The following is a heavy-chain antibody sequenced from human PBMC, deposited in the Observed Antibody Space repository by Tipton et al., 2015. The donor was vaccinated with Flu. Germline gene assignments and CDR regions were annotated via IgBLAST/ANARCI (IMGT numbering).Heavy chain of an antibody. CDR2: IFHGGST. Sequence: TLSLTCTVSGGSINSRSYYWGWIRQPPGKGLEWIGSIFHGGSTYYNPSLKSRVTISVDTSKNQFSLKLSSVTAADTAVYYCATYYYGSGTQSAFDYWGQGTLVTVSS. CDR1: GGSINSRSYY. CDR3: ATYYYGSGTQSAFDY. V-gene: IGHV4-39*07. J-gene: IGHJ4*02. D-gene: IGHD3-10*01.